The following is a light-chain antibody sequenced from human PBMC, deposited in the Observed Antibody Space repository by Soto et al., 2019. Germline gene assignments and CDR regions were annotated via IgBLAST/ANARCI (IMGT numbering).Light chain of an antibody. CDR2: AAS. CDR1: QYINDF. V-gene: IGKV1-39*01. Sequence: DIQMTQSPSSLSASVGDRVTITCRASQYINDFLNWYQQKPGQAPKVLIYAASSLQSGVPSRFSGSGSGTDFTLTISNLQPEYFSAYYCQQSYSTPRITFGQGTRLEMK. CDR3: QQSYSTPRIT. J-gene: IGKJ5*01.